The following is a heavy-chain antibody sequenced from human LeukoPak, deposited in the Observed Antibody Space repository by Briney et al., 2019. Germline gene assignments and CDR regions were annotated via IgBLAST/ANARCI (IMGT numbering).Heavy chain of an antibody. D-gene: IGHD3/OR15-3a*01. CDR1: GVSISSSYYY. Sequence: PSETLSLTCIVSGVSISSSYYYWGWIRQPPGKGLEWLGRIYYSGGTYYNSSLKSRVTMSIDTSKNQVSLNLSSVTAADTAVYYCARQEIGLRSFDPWGQGTLVTVSS. CDR2: IYYSGGT. CDR3: ARQEIGLRSFDP. J-gene: IGHJ5*02. V-gene: IGHV4-39*01.